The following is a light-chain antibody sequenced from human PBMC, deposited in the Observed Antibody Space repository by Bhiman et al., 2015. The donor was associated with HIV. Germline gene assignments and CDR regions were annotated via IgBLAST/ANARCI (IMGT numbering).Light chain of an antibody. CDR1: SSNIGAGYD. J-gene: IGLJ1*01. V-gene: IGLV1-40*01. CDR2: GNN. CDR3: QSYDSTLSASV. Sequence: QSVLTQSPSVSGAPGQRVTISCTGSSSNIGAGYDVHWYQQLPGKAPKLLIFGNNNRPSGVPERFSGSKSAASASLAITGLQIEDEADYYCQSYDSTLSASVFGTGTMVTAL.